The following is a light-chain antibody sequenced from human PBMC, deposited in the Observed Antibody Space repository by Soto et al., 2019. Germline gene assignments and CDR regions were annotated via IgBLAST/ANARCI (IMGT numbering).Light chain of an antibody. Sequence: IQMTQSPSTLSCSLAYRVTITFLASQTISSWLAWYQQKPGKAPKILIYKASTLKSGVPSRFSGSGSGTEFTLTISSLQPDDFATYYCQHYNSYSEAFGQGTKV. CDR1: QTISSW. CDR3: QHYNSYSEA. J-gene: IGKJ1*01. V-gene: IGKV1-5*03. CDR2: KAS.